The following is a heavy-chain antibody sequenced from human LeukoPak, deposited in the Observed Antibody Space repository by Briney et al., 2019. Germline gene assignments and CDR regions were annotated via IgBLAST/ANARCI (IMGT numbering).Heavy chain of an antibody. J-gene: IGHJ4*02. CDR1: GGSISSSSYY. V-gene: IGHV4-39*01. D-gene: IGHD6-19*01. Sequence: KPSETLSLTCTVSGGSISSSSYYWGWIRQPPGKGLEWIGSIYYSGSTYYNPSLKSRVTISVDTSKNQFSLKLSSVTAADTAVYYCARRQVAVAGSFDYWGQGTLVTVSS. CDR2: IYYSGST. CDR3: ARRQVAVAGSFDY.